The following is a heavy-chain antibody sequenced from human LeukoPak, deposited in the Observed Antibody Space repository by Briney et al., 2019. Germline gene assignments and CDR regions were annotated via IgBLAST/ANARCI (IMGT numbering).Heavy chain of an antibody. Sequence: PGGSLRLSCAASGFTFSSYWMSWVRQAPGKGLEWVANIKQDGSEKYYVDSVKGRFTISRDNAKNSLYLQMNSLRAEDTAVYYCAREEAEYYDYVWGSDPYYFDYWGQGTLVTVSS. CDR3: AREEAEYYDYVWGSDPYYFDY. CDR1: GFTFSSYW. V-gene: IGHV3-7*01. D-gene: IGHD3-16*01. CDR2: IKQDGSEK. J-gene: IGHJ4*02.